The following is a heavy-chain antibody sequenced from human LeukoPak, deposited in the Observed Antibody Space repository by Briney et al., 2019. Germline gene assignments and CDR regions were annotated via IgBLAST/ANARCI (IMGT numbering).Heavy chain of an antibody. J-gene: IGHJ4*02. Sequence: PSETLSLTCTVSGGFISSSNYDWGWVRQPPGKGLEWIGSVYYSGSTYYNPSLKSRVTMSVATSKIQFSLKLNFVTAADTAVYYCARHFISGPLAYFDYWGQGTLVTVSS. CDR2: VYYSGST. V-gene: IGHV4-39*01. CDR1: GGFISSSNYD. CDR3: ARHFISGPLAYFDY. D-gene: IGHD3-10*01.